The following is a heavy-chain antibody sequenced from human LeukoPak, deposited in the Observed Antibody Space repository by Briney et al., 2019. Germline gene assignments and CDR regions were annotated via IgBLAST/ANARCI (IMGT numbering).Heavy chain of an antibody. CDR2: ISAYNGNT. Sequence: ASVKFSCKASGYTFTSYGISWVRQAPGQGLEWMGWISAYNGNTNYAQKLQGRVTMTTDTSTSTAYMELRSLRSDDTAVYYCARDRRRKGFYDFWSASDYWGQGTLVTVSS. CDR3: ARDRRRKGFYDFWSASDY. J-gene: IGHJ4*02. CDR1: GYTFTSYG. D-gene: IGHD3-3*01. V-gene: IGHV1-18*01.